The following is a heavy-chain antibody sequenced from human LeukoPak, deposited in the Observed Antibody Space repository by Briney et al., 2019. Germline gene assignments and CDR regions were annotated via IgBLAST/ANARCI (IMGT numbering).Heavy chain of an antibody. Sequence: SETLSLTCTVSGGSISGYYWSWIRQPAGKGLEWIGRIYTSGTSNYNPSLKSRVTMSVDTSKNQFSVKLSSVTAADTAVYYCARGDFWSGFYNYWGQGTLVTVSS. CDR1: GGSISGYY. CDR2: IYTSGTS. D-gene: IGHD3-3*01. CDR3: ARGDFWSGFYNY. J-gene: IGHJ4*02. V-gene: IGHV4-4*07.